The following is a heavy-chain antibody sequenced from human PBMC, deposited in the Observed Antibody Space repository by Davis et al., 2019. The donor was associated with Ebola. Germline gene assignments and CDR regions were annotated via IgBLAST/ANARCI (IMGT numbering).Heavy chain of an antibody. Sequence: PGGSLRLSCAASGFTFDDYAMHWVRQAPGKGLEWVSGISWNSGSIGYADSVKGRFTISRDNAKNSLYLQMNSLRAEDMALYYCAKDYGDLLTYAFDIWGQGTTVTVSS. D-gene: IGHD4-17*01. J-gene: IGHJ3*02. CDR1: GFTFDDYA. CDR3: AKDYGDLLTYAFDI. V-gene: IGHV3-9*03. CDR2: ISWNSGSI.